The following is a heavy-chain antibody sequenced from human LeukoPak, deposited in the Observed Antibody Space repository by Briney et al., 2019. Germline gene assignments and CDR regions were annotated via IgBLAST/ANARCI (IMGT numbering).Heavy chain of an antibody. Sequence: SDTLSLTCTVSGGSISSGNYYWGWIRQPPGKGLEWIGSVYYSRGTYYNPSLKSRVTISVDTSENQFSLKLSSVTAADTAVYYCARRGNYYDFWSGYAPVDYWGQGTLVTVSS. J-gene: IGHJ4*02. CDR2: VYYSRGT. V-gene: IGHV4-39*01. CDR1: GGSISSGNYY. D-gene: IGHD3-3*01. CDR3: ARRGNYYDFWSGYAPVDY.